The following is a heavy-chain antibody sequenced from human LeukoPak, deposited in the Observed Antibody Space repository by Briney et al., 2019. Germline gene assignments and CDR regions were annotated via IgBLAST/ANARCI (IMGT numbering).Heavy chain of an antibody. CDR1: GFTFSSYS. D-gene: IGHD5-12*01. Sequence: PGGSLRLSCAASGFTFSSYSMNWVRQAPGKGLEWVSYISTSSSTIYYADSVKGRFTISRDNAKNSLYLQMNSLRAEDTAVYYCAREGAGIVATAFDYWGQGTLVTVSS. CDR3: AREGAGIVATAFDY. CDR2: ISTSSSTI. V-gene: IGHV3-48*01. J-gene: IGHJ4*02.